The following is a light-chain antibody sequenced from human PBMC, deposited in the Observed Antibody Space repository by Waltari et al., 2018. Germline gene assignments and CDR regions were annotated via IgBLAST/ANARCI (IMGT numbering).Light chain of an antibody. CDR2: DAS. CDR1: HSISSW. CDR3: QQSYSTPFT. V-gene: IGKV1-5*01. J-gene: IGKJ3*01. Sequence: DIQMTQSPSTLSASVGDGVTITCRASHSISSWLAWYQQRPGKAPKLLIYDASSLESGVPSRFSGSGSGTEFTLTISSLQPDDFATYYCQQSYSTPFTFGPGTKVDIK.